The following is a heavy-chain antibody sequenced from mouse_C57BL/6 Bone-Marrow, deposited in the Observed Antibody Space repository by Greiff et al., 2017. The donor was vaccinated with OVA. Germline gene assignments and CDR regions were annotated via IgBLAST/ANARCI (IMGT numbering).Heavy chain of an antibody. CDR3: ARRSFYYYGSSPYFDY. V-gene: IGHV1-69*01. CDR2: IDPSDSYT. D-gene: IGHD1-1*01. Sequence: VQLQQPGAELVMPGASVKLSCKASGYTFTSYWMHWVKQRPGQGLEWIGEIDPSDSYTNYNQKFKGKSTLTVDKSSSTAYMQLSSLTSEDSAVYYCARRSFYYYGSSPYFDYWGQDTTLTVSS. J-gene: IGHJ2*01. CDR1: GYTFTSYW.